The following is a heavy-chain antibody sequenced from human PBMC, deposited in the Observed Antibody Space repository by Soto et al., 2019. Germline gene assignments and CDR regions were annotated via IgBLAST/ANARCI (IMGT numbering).Heavy chain of an antibody. CDR1: GFTFSNYA. V-gene: IGHV3-23*01. Sequence: GGSLRLSCAASGFTFSNYAMSWVRQAPGKGLEWVSGVSGSGTSTYYADSVKGRFTVSRDNSKNTTYLQMSSLRAEDTAIYYCAKNNYRGWYPDSWGHGTLVTVSS. D-gene: IGHD6-19*01. CDR3: AKNNYRGWYPDS. J-gene: IGHJ5*01. CDR2: VSGSGTST.